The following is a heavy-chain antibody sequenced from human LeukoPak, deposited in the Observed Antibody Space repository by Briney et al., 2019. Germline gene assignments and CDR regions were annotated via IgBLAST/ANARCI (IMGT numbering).Heavy chain of an antibody. D-gene: IGHD3-9*01. CDR3: ARGESDLILAD. Sequence: SETLSLTCTVSGGSLSSYYCIWIRQPPGKGLEWIGDTYYSGSTNYNPSLKSRVTISVDTSKSQFSLRLTSVTAADTAVYYCARGESDLILADWGQGTLVTVSS. J-gene: IGHJ4*02. CDR1: GGSLSSYY. CDR2: TYYSGST. V-gene: IGHV4-59*01.